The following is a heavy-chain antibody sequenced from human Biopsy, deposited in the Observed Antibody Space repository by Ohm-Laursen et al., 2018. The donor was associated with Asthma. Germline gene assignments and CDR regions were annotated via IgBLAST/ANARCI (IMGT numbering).Heavy chain of an antibody. V-gene: IGHV1-3*01. J-gene: IGHJ3*02. D-gene: IGHD3-9*01. Sequence: ASVKVSCKASGYTFISYAIHWVRQAPGQRREWRGGITAGNANTKYSQKFQGRVTITRDTSASTAYMELSSLRSEDTAVYYFARTYCDFLTGQVNDAFDIWGQGTMVTVSS. CDR3: ARTYCDFLTGQVNDAFDI. CDR1: GYTFISYA. CDR2: ITAGNANT.